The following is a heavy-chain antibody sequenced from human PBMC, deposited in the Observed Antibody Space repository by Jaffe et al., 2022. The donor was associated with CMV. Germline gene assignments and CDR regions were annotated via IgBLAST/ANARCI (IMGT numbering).Heavy chain of an antibody. CDR3: ARRGRIAVAGTSVGYYYYYYYMDV. Sequence: EVQLVQSGAEVKKPGESLRISCKGSGYSFTSYWISWVRQMPGKGLEWMGRIDPSDSYTNYSPSFQGHVTISADKSISTAYLQWSSLKASDTAMYYCARRGRIAVAGTSVGYYYYYYYMDVWGKGTTVTVSS. V-gene: IGHV5-10-1*03. D-gene: IGHD6-19*01. CDR2: IDPSDSYT. J-gene: IGHJ6*03. CDR1: GYSFTSYW.